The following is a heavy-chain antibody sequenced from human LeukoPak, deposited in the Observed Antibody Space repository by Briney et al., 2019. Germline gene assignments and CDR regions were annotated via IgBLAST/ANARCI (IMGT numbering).Heavy chain of an antibody. Sequence: GGSLRLSCAASGFIFSHYGMQWVRQAPGKGLEWVALICYDGSYKFYAASVKGRFTISRDNSKNTLFLQMNSLGAADTAVYYCARSLNGDPPDFDCWGQGTLVTVSS. CDR2: ICYDGSYK. D-gene: IGHD4-17*01. CDR1: GFIFSHYG. CDR3: ARSLNGDPPDFDC. J-gene: IGHJ4*02. V-gene: IGHV3-33*01.